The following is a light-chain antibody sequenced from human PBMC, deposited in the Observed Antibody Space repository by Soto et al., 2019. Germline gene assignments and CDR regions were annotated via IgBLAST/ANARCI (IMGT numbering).Light chain of an antibody. CDR2: EVS. CDR3: SSFTSSSTLVV. V-gene: IGLV2-14*01. J-gene: IGLJ2*01. CDR1: GSDVGGYNF. Sequence: QSALTQPASVPGSPGQSITISCTGTGSDVGGYNFVSWYQQHPNKAPRLMIYEVSNRPSGVSNRFSGSKSGNTASLTISGLQAEDEADYYCSSFTSSSTLVVFGGGTQLTVL.